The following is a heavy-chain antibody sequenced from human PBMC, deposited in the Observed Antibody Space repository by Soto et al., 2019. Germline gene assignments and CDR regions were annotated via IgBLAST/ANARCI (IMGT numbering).Heavy chain of an antibody. D-gene: IGHD3-22*01. Sequence: SVKVSCKASGGTFSSYAISWVRQAPGQRLEWMGGIIPIFGTANYAQKFQGRVTITADESTSTAYMELSSLRSEDTAVYYCARARGDYYDSSGYGLGMDVWGQGTTVTVSS. J-gene: IGHJ6*02. V-gene: IGHV1-69*13. CDR2: IIPIFGTA. CDR1: GGTFSSYA. CDR3: ARARGDYYDSSGYGLGMDV.